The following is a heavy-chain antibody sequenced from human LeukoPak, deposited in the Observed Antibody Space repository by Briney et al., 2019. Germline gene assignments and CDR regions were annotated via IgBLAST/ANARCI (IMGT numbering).Heavy chain of an antibody. Sequence: GGSLRLSCAASGVTFSSYWMHWVRQAPGKGLVWVSRINTDGSSTSYADSVKGRFTISRDNSKSTLYLQMNSLRDDDSAAYFCARVYLERLTAGYFDHWGQGTQVTVSP. CDR2: INTDGSST. CDR3: ARVYLERLTAGYFDH. CDR1: GVTFSSYW. D-gene: IGHD2-8*01. V-gene: IGHV3-74*01. J-gene: IGHJ4*02.